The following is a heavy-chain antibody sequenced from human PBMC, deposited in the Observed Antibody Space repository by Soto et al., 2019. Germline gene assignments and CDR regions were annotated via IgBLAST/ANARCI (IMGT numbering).Heavy chain of an antibody. CDR2: ISGSGGST. Sequence: PGGSLSLSCAASGFTFSSYSMSWVRQAPGKGLEWVSAISGSGGSTYYADSVKGRFTISRDNSKNTLYLQMNSLRAEDTAVYYCAREGLSLGLLWGQGTLVTVSS. D-gene: IGHD1-26*01. CDR1: GFTFSSYS. V-gene: IGHV3-23*01. CDR3: AREGLSLGLL. J-gene: IGHJ4*02.